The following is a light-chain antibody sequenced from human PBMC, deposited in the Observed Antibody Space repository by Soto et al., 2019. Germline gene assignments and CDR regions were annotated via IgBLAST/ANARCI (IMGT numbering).Light chain of an antibody. CDR1: QSVSSTY. CDR3: QQYDSSPYT. V-gene: IGKV3-20*01. CDR2: AAS. J-gene: IGKJ2*01. Sequence: EIVLTQSPGTLSLSPGERATLSCRASQSVSSTYLSWYQQKPGQAPMLLIYAASSRETGIPDPFSGSGSGTDFTLTLSRLEPEDVAVYYCQQYDSSPYTFGQGTKLEIK.